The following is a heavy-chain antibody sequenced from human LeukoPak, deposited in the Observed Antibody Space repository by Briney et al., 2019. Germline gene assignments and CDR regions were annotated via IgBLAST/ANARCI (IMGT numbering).Heavy chain of an antibody. D-gene: IGHD5-18*01. J-gene: IGHJ4*02. CDR1: GFIFNHYA. V-gene: IGHV3-23*01. CDR3: AKPSGGYSYGLDY. CDR2: ISGSGGST. Sequence: PGGSLRLSCAASGFIFNHYAMSWVRQAPGKGLEWVSAISGSGGSTYYADSVKGRFTISRDNSKNTLYLQMNSLRAEDTAVYYCAKPSGGYSYGLDYWGQGTLVTVSS.